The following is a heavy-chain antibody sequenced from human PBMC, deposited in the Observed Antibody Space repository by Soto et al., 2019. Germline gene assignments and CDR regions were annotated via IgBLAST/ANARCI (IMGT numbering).Heavy chain of an antibody. D-gene: IGHD6-6*01. CDR2: IIPIFGTA. CDR3: ARTLQGVVGGEHSSSEPHYYYYYGVDV. V-gene: IGHV1-69*13. Sequence: SVKVSCKASGGTFSSYAISWVRQAPGQGLEWMGGIIPIFGTANYAQKFQGRVTITADESTSTAYMELSSLRSEDTAVYYCARTLQGVVGGEHSSSEPHYYYYYGVDVWGQGTTVTVSS. J-gene: IGHJ6*02. CDR1: GGTFSSYA.